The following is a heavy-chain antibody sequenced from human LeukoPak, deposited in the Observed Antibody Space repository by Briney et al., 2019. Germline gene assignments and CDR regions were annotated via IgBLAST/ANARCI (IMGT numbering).Heavy chain of an antibody. D-gene: IGHD3-16*02. V-gene: IGHV3-7*02. J-gene: IGHJ4*02. CDR1: GFTFSDYW. CDR3: ASPRLDYVWGTYLDY. CDR2: IKQDGSEK. Sequence: HPGGSLRLSCADSGFTFSDYWMNWVRQAPGKGLEWVANIKQDGSEKYYVDSVKGRFTIPRDNAKDTLYLQMNSLRAEDTAVYYCASPRLDYVWGTYLDYWGQGSLVTVSS.